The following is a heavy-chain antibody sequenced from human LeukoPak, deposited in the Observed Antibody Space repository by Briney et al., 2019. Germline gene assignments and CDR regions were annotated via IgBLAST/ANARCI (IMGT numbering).Heavy chain of an antibody. J-gene: IGHJ4*02. CDR2: ISWNSGTI. CDR1: GFIFDDYA. CDR3: ARDKYSSSSGYFDF. V-gene: IGHV3-9*03. D-gene: IGHD6-6*01. Sequence: PGRSLRLSCVASGFIFDDYAMHWVRQAPGKGLEWVSGISWNSGTIVYADSAKGRFTISRDNAKNSLYLQMNSLRAEDMAFYYCARDKYSSSSGYFDFWGQGTLVTVSS.